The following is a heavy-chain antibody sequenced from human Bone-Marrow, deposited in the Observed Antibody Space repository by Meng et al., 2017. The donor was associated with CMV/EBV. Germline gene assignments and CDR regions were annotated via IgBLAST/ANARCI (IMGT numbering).Heavy chain of an antibody. V-gene: IGHV4-34*01. Sequence: SETLSLPCAVYGPGGSNRNYYWNWIRQPPGKGLEWIGEVNHDGTKTYNPSLKSRVSISVDTSKNQFSLKLTSVTAADAAVYYCARSSHCNTFSCSLLRAYYYYGVDVWGQGTMVTVSS. CDR3: ARSSHCNTFSCSLLRAYYYYGVDV. D-gene: IGHD2/OR15-2a*01. J-gene: IGHJ6*02. CDR1: GPGGSNRNYY. CDR2: VNHDGTK.